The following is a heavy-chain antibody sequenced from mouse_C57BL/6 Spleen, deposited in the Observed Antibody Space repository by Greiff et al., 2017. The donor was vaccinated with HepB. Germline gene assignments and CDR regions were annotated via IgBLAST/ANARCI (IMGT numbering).Heavy chain of an antibody. CDR2: IYPRSGNT. CDR3: ARSGDGHPFAY. V-gene: IGHV1-81*01. J-gene: IGHJ3*01. Sequence: QVQLQQSGAELARPGASVKLSCKASGYTFTSYGISWVKQRTGQGLEWIGEIYPRSGNTYYNEKFKGKATLTADKSSSTAYMELRSLTSADSAVYFCARSGDGHPFAYWGQGTLVTVSA. CDR1: GYTFTSYG. D-gene: IGHD2-3*01.